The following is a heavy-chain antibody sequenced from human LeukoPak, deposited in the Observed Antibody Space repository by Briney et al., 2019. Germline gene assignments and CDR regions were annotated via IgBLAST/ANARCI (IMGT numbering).Heavy chain of an antibody. Sequence: GGSLRLSCAASGLTFSSYGMPWVRQAPGKGLEWVAVISYDGSNKYYADSVKGRFTISRDNSKNTLYLQMNSLRAEDTAVYYCAKDTDFAPGYYDSSGYSFDYWGQGTLVTVSS. V-gene: IGHV3-30*18. J-gene: IGHJ4*02. CDR3: AKDTDFAPGYYDSSGYSFDY. CDR2: ISYDGSNK. CDR1: GLTFSSYG. D-gene: IGHD3-22*01.